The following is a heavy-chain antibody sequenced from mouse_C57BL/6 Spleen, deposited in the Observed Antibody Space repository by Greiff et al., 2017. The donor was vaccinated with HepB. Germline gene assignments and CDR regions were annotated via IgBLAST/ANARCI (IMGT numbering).Heavy chain of an antibody. D-gene: IGHD4-1*01. CDR2: IDPETGGT. V-gene: IGHV1-15*01. Sequence: QVQLKQSGAELVRPGASVTLSCKASGYTFTDYEMHWVKQTPVHGLEWIGAIDPETGGTAYNQKFKGKAILNADKSSSTADMELRSLTSEDSAVYYCTRSGVGRDFDYWGQGTTLTVSS. CDR1: GYTFTDYE. CDR3: TRSGVGRDFDY. J-gene: IGHJ2*01.